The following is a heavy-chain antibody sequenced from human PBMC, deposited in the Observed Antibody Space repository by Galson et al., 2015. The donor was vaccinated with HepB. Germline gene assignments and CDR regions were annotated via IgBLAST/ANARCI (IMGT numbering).Heavy chain of an antibody. J-gene: IGHJ4*02. CDR2: ITASGRDS. Sequence: SLRLSCAASGFTFRSYAMDWVRQTPGKGLEWIAAITASGRDSYYADSVKGRFTISRDNSRNTLYLQMSSLRPEDTALYYCAKGRSSSMLWGLSGWGNYFDYWGQGTLVTVSS. CDR1: GFTFRSYA. D-gene: IGHD2-2*01. CDR3: AKGRSSSMLWGLSGWGNYFDY. V-gene: IGHV3-23*01.